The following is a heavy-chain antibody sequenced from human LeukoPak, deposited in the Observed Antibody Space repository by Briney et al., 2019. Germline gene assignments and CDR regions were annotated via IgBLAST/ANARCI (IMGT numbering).Heavy chain of an antibody. CDR3: ARSPHILTGENFDF. D-gene: IGHD3-9*01. J-gene: IGHJ4*02. CDR1: GYTFTDDY. Sequence: ASVKVSCKASGYTFTDDYIHWVRQAPGQGLEWMGWINVNSGGTNYAQKFYARVTMTRNTSISTAYMELSRLRSDDTAVFYCARSPHILTGENFDFWGQGTLVTVSS. CDR2: INVNSGGT. V-gene: IGHV1-2*02.